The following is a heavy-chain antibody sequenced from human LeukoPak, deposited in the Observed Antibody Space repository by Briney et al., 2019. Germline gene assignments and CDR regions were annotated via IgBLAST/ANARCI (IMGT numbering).Heavy chain of an antibody. CDR1: GYTFSSYD. J-gene: IGHJ4*02. V-gene: IGHV1-8*01. CDR2: MNPNSGNT. D-gene: IGHD6-19*01. CDR3: ARGRVGVGGNGWEN. Sequence: GASVKVSCKASGYTFSSYDINWVRQATGQGLEWMGWMNPNSGNTGYVQKLQGRVIMTRDTSISTAYMELSSLTSGDTAVYFCARGRVGVGGNGWENWGQGTLVTVSS.